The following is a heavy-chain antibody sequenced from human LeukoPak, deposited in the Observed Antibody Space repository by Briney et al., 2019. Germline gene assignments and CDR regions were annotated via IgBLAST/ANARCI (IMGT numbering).Heavy chain of an antibody. D-gene: IGHD6-13*01. J-gene: IGHJ5*02. V-gene: IGHV4-4*02. CDR3: ARDRSAAAGLGS. Sequence: SETLSLTCAVSGDSISSSNWWSGVRQPPGKGGEGSGEIYRSGSTNYNPSLRGRVTISVDKSKNQFSLKLTSVTAADTAMYYCARDRSAAAGLGSWGQGTLVTVSS. CDR2: IYRSGST. CDR1: GDSISSSNW.